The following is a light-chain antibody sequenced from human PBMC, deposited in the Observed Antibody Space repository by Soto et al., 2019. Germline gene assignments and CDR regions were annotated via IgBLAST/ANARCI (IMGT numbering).Light chain of an antibody. CDR1: SSDVGGYNY. V-gene: IGLV2-11*01. CDR2: DVS. Sequence: QSALTQPRSVSGSPGQSVTISCTGTSSDVGGYNYVSWYQQHPGKAPKFMIYDVSKRPSGVPDRFSGSKSGNTASLTISGLQHEDEADYYCCSYAGSYAVFGGGTKLTVL. J-gene: IGLJ2*01. CDR3: CSYAGSYAV.